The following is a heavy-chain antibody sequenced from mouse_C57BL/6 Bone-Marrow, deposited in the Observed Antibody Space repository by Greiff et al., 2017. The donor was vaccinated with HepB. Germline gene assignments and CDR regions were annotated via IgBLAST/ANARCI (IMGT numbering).Heavy chain of an antibody. CDR1: GYAFTNYL. J-gene: IGHJ1*03. D-gene: IGHD1-1*01. CDR2: INPGSGGT. V-gene: IGHV1-54*01. CDR3: AAVVARDYWYFDV. Sequence: VKLQQSGAELVRPGTSVKVSCKASGYAFTNYLIEWVKQRPGQGLEWIGVINPGSGGTNYNEKFKGKATLTADKSSSTAYMQLSSLTSEDSAVYFWAAVVARDYWYFDVWGTGTTVTVSS.